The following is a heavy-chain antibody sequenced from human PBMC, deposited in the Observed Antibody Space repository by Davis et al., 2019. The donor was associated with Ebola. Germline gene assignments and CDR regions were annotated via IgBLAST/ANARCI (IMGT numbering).Heavy chain of an antibody. D-gene: IGHD3-3*01. V-gene: IGHV4-59*01. CDR3: VRSIARGSGYYYGMDV. J-gene: IGHJ6*02. CDR2: IYNGGVT. CDR1: GTSISSYY. Sequence: SETLSLTCTVSGTSISSYYWTWIRQPPGKGLEWVGYIYNGGVTNYNPSLRSRVTISVDWSKNQFSLRLSSASPADTAVYYCVRSIARGSGYYYGMDVWGQGTAVTVSS.